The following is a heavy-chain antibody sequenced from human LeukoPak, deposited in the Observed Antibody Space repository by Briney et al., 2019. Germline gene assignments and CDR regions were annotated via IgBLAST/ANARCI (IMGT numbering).Heavy chain of an antibody. Sequence: GGSLRLSCAASGFTFSDYYISWIRQAPGKGLEWVSYITSSGSTIYYADSMKGRFTISRDNDKYSLFLQLDSLRAEDTALYYCARIGRPAAFDIWGQGTLVIVSS. CDR3: ARIGRPAAFDI. D-gene: IGHD6-6*01. CDR2: ITSSGSTI. J-gene: IGHJ3*02. CDR1: GFTFSDYY. V-gene: IGHV3-11*01.